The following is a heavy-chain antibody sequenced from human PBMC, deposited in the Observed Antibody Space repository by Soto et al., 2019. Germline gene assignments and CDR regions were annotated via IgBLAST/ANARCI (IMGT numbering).Heavy chain of an antibody. Sequence: PSETLSLTCTVSGGSISSSSYYWGWIRQPPGKGLEWIGRIYSSGSAYHNPSLKSRVTISVDTSKNQVSLKLTSVTAADAGVYYCARDDYYDSNNWFDPWGQGILVTVSS. CDR1: GGSISSSSYY. CDR3: ARDDYYDSNNWFDP. D-gene: IGHD3-9*01. V-gene: IGHV4-39*07. CDR2: IYSSGSA. J-gene: IGHJ5*02.